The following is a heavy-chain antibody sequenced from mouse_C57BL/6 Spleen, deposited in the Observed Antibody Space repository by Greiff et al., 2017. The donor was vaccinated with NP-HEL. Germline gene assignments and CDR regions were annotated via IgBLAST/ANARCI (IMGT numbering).Heavy chain of an antibody. V-gene: IGHV14-2*01. J-gene: IGHJ2*01. Sequence: EVKLMESGAELVKPGASVKLSCTASGFNIKDYYMHWVKQRTEQGLEWIGRIDPEDGETKYAPKFQGKATITADTSSNTAYLQLSSLTSEDTAVYYCALDSSGYKGVDYWGQGTTLTVSS. CDR2: IDPEDGET. D-gene: IGHD3-2*02. CDR3: ALDSSGYKGVDY. CDR1: GFNIKDYY.